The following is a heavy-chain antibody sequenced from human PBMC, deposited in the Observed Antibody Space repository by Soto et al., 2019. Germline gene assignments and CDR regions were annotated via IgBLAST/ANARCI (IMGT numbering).Heavy chain of an antibody. CDR1: GFTFSSYW. Sequence: GSLRLSCAASGFTFSSYWMHWVRQAPGEGLEWVAVVWSDGSNKYYADSVKDRFTVSRDNSKNTLFLQMDSLRVEDTAVYYCARDFAVRQPPTWFDPWGQGTLVTVSS. J-gene: IGHJ5*02. V-gene: IGHV3-33*08. CDR3: ARDFAVRQPPTWFDP. D-gene: IGHD1-1*01. CDR2: VWSDGSNK.